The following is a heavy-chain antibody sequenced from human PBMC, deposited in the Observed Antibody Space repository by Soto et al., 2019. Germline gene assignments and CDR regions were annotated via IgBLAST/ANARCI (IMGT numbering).Heavy chain of an antibody. CDR1: GESISSSSYY. CDR3: ARQRTTVVTQASFDH. D-gene: IGHD2-21*02. V-gene: IGHV4-39*01. CDR2: IYYSGRT. Sequence: SETLSLTCIVSGESISSSSYYWGWIRQPPGKGLEWIGSIYYSGRTYYNPSFKSRVTISIDTSKNQFSLKLSSVTATDTAVYYCARQRTTVVTQASFDHCGQGALVTVSS. J-gene: IGHJ4*02.